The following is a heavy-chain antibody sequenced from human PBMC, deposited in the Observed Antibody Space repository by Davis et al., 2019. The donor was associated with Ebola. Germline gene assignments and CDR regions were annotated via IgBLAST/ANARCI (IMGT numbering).Heavy chain of an antibody. CDR1: GGTFSSYA. CDR3: ARAPGYCSSTSCYTRDYFDY. CDR2: IIPIFGTA. D-gene: IGHD2-2*02. J-gene: IGHJ4*02. V-gene: IGHV1-69*13. Sequence: SVKVSCKASGGTFSSYAISWVRQAPGQGLEWMGGIIPIFGTASYAQKFQGRVTITADESTSTAYMELSSLRSEDTAVYYCARAPGYCSSTSCYTRDYFDYWGQGTLVTVSS.